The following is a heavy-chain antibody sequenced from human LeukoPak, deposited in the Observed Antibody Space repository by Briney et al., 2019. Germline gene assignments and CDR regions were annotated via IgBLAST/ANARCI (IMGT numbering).Heavy chain of an antibody. CDR3: AREFVWFGELLPYYMDV. Sequence: PGGSLRHSCAASGFTFSSYEMNWVRQAPGKGLEWVSYISSSGSTIYYADSVKGRFTISRDNAKNSLYLQMNSLRAEDTAVYYCAREFVWFGELLPYYMDVWGKGTTVTVSS. D-gene: IGHD3-10*01. CDR2: ISSSGSTI. J-gene: IGHJ6*03. V-gene: IGHV3-48*03. CDR1: GFTFSSYE.